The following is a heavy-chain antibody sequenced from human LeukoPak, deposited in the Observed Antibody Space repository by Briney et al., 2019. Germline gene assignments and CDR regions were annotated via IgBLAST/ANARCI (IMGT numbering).Heavy chain of an antibody. CDR2: ISGSGGIT. CDR3: AKDLFSQDIVVVPAAIFGDYFDY. V-gene: IGHV3-23*01. D-gene: IGHD2-2*02. J-gene: IGHJ4*02. Sequence: PGGSLRLSCAASGFTFSGYAMSWVRQAPGKGLEWVSAISGSGGITYYADSVKGRFTISRDNSKNTLYLQMNSLRAEDTAVYYCAKDLFSQDIVVVPAAIFGDYFDYWGQGTLVTVSS. CDR1: GFTFSGYA.